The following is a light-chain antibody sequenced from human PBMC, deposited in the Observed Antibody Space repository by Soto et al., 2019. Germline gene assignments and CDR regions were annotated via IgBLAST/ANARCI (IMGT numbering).Light chain of an antibody. CDR2: DVS. J-gene: IGLJ3*02. Sequence: QLVLTQPRSVSGSPGQSVTISCTGTSSDVGGYNFVSWYQQHPGKAPKLMIYDVSKQPSGVPDRFSGSKSGNTASLTISGLQAEDEADYYCCSYAGSYTLVFGGGTKLTVL. V-gene: IGLV2-11*01. CDR1: SSDVGGYNF. CDR3: CSYAGSYTLV.